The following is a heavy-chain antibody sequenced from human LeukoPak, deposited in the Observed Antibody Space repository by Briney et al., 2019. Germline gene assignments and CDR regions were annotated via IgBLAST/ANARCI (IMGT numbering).Heavy chain of an antibody. CDR3: ASGDGYSFDY. CDR2: IWYDGNNK. CDR1: GFTFSSYG. V-gene: IGHV3-33*08. J-gene: IGHJ4*02. Sequence: GGSLRLSCAASGFTFSSYGMHWVRQAPGKGLEWVAVIWYDGNNKYYADSVKGRFTISRDNSKNPLYLQMNSLRAEDTAVYYCASGDGYSFDYWGQGTLVTVSS. D-gene: IGHD5-24*01.